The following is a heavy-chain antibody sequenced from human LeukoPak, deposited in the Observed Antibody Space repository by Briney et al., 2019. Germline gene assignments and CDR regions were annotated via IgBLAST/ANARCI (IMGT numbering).Heavy chain of an antibody. CDR3: ARAPVTSCRGAFCYPFDY. CDR1: GFTFSSHG. D-gene: IGHD2-15*01. CDR2: IRGDGVTT. Sequence: QSGGSLRLSCAASGFTFSSHGMNWVRQAPGKGLEWVSGIRGDGVTTYYADSVKGRFTISRDNSKNTLYLQMNSLRAEDTAVYYCARAPVTSCRGAFCYPFDYWGQGTLVTVSS. V-gene: IGHV3-23*01. J-gene: IGHJ4*02.